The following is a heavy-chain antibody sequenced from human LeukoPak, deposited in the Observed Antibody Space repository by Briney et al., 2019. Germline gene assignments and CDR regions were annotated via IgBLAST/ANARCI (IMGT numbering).Heavy chain of an antibody. Sequence: SQTLSLTCAISGDXVSSNSAAWNWIRQSPSRGLEWLGRTYYRSKWYNDYAVSVISRITINPDTSKNQFSLQLNSVTPEDTAVYYCAAGIAVAGRFDYWGQGTLVTVSS. CDR1: GDXVSSNSAA. J-gene: IGHJ4*02. CDR3: AAGIAVAGRFDY. CDR2: TYYRSKWYN. D-gene: IGHD6-19*01. V-gene: IGHV6-1*01.